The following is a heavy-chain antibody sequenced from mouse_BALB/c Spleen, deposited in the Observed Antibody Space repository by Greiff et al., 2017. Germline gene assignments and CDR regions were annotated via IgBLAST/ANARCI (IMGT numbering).Heavy chain of an antibody. D-gene: IGHD2-3*01. CDR3: ARVDGYPDYFDY. Sequence: EVHLVESGGGLVQPGGSRKLSCAASGFTFSSFGMHWVRQAPEKGLEWVAYISSGSSTIYYADTVKGRFTISRDNPKNTLFLQMTSLRSEDTAMYYCARVDGYPDYFDYWGQGTTLTVSS. CDR2: ISSGSSTI. CDR1: GFTFSSFG. V-gene: IGHV5-17*02. J-gene: IGHJ2*01.